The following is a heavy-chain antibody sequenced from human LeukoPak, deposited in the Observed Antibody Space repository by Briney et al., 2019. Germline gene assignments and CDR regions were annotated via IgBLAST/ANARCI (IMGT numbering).Heavy chain of an antibody. CDR1: GYTFTSYG. V-gene: IGHV1-18*01. D-gene: IGHD1-26*01. CDR2: ISAYNGNT. J-gene: IGHJ4*02. CDR3: ARYPLGAPPVPDFDY. Sequence: ASVKVSCKASGYTFTSYGISWVRQAPGHGLEWMGGISAYNGNTNYAQKLQGRVTMTTDTSTSTVYMELRSLRSDDTAVYYCARYPLGAPPVPDFDYWGQGTLVTVSS.